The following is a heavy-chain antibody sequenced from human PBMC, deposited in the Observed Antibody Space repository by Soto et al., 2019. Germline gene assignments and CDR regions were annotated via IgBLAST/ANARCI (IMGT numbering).Heavy chain of an antibody. CDR3: ARYTFYYDSSGYYPILHNFDY. CDR2: ISAYNGNT. CDR1: GYTFTSYG. Sequence: QVQLVQSGAEVKKPGASVKVSCKASGYTFTSYGISWVRQAPGQGLEWMGWISAYNGNTNYAQKLQGRVTMTTDTSTSTAYMELRSLRSDDTAVYYCARYTFYYDSSGYYPILHNFDYWGQGTLVTVSS. D-gene: IGHD3-22*01. V-gene: IGHV1-18*04. J-gene: IGHJ4*02.